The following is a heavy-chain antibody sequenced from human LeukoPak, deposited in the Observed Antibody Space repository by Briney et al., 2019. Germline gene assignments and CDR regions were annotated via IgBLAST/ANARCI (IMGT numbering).Heavy chain of an antibody. D-gene: IGHD7-27*01. J-gene: IGHJ4*02. V-gene: IGHV4-39*01. CDR3: MRHASGEPPRY. CDR2: IHHTGTP. CDR1: GASISTNTHY. Sequence: SETLSLTCIVSGASISTNTHYWGWVHQPPGKGLEWIASIHHTGTPYYNPPLKSRVTISVDTSKNQFSLQFSSVIAADTAVYYCMRHASGEPPRYWGQGTLVTASS.